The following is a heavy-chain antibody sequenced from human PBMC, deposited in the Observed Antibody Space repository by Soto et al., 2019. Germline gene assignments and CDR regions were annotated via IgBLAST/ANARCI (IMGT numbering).Heavy chain of an antibody. CDR3: ARDPLRPNYYYGMDV. J-gene: IGHJ6*02. V-gene: IGHV4-61*01. CDR2: IYYSGST. Sequence: PSETLSLTCTVSGGSVSGGSYYWSWIRQPPGKGLEWIGYIYYSGSTNYNPSLKSRVTISVDTSKNQFSLKLSSVTAADTAVYYCARDPLRPNYYYGMDVWGQGTTVTVSS. D-gene: IGHD5-12*01. CDR1: GGSVSGGSYY.